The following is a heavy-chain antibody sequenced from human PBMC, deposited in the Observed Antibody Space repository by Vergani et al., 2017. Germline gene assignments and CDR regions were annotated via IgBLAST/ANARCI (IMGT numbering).Heavy chain of an antibody. J-gene: IGHJ3*02. CDR1: GGSISSGGYY. V-gene: IGHV4-31*03. CDR3: ARDLSLRADAFDI. CDR2: IYYSGST. D-gene: IGHD3-16*01. Sequence: QVQLQESGPGLVKPSQTLSLTCTVSGGSISSGGYYWSWIRQHPGKGLEWIGYIYYSGSTYYNPSLKSRVTMSVDTSKNQFSLKLSSVTAADTAVYYCARDLSLRADAFDIWGQGTMVTVSS.